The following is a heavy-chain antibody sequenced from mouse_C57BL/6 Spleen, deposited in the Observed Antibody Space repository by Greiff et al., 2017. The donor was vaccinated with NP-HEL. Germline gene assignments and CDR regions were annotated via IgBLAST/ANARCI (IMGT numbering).Heavy chain of an antibody. CDR3: ARGGYSNYVWFAY. V-gene: IGHV5-17*01. CDR1: GFTFSDYG. J-gene: IGHJ3*01. CDR2: ISSGSSTI. Sequence: EVQGVESGGGLVKPGGSLKLSCAASGFTFSDYGMHWVRQAPEKGLEWVAYISSGSSTIYYADTVKGRFTISRDNAKNTLFLQMTSLRSEDTAMYYCARGGYSNYVWFAYWGQGTLVTVSA. D-gene: IGHD2-5*01.